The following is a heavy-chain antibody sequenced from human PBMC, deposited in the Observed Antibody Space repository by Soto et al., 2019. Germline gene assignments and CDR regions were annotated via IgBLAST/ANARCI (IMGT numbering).Heavy chain of an antibody. CDR3: AHTFDVGWSRSPFDY. D-gene: IGHD3-9*01. J-gene: IGHJ4*02. CDR2: IYWDDDK. CDR1: GFSLRTSGVG. V-gene: IGHV2-5*02. Sequence: QITLKESGPTLVKPTQTLTLTCTFSGFSLRTSGVGVGWIRQPPGKALEWLALIYWDDDKRYSPSLKSRLTITKATSKNQVVLTVTNMDSVDTATYYCAHTFDVGWSRSPFDYWGQGTLVTVSS.